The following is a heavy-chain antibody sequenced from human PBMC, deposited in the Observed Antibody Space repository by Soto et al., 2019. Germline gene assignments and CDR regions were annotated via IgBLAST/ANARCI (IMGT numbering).Heavy chain of an antibody. D-gene: IGHD1-26*01. CDR2: ITPFNGNT. Sequence: SVTVSCTTSGYSFTYRYLHWVRQAPGQALEWMGWITPFNGNTNYAQKFQDRVTITRDRSMSTAYMELSSLRSEDTAMYYCAVGGSYSAGGMDVWGQGTTVPVS. J-gene: IGHJ6*02. V-gene: IGHV1-45*02. CDR3: AVGGSYSAGGMDV. CDR1: GYSFTYRY.